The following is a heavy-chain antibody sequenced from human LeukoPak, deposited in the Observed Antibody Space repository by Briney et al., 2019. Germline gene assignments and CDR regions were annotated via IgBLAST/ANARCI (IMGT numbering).Heavy chain of an antibody. CDR1: GDSISSGDYY. CDR2: IYFTGTS. D-gene: IGHD3-10*01. J-gene: IGHJ4*02. CDR3: ASGPGSQYGYVDS. V-gene: IGHV4-30-4*01. Sequence: PSQTLSLTCTVSGDSISSGDYYWTWIRQPPGKGLEWIGYIYFTGTSYYNPSLKSRVNISVDTSKNQFSLNLSSVTAADTAVYYCASGPGSQYGYVDSWGQGTLVTVSS.